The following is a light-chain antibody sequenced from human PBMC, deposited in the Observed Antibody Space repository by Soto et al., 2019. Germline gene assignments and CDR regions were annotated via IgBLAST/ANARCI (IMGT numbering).Light chain of an antibody. Sequence: DIVMTQSPDSLAVSLGERATIYCKSSQSVLYSSNNHNYLAWYQLKAGQPPKLLIYWASTRQSGVPDRFTGSGSGTDFTLTISSLQAEDVAVYYCQQYYSTPFTFGPGTEVDIK. CDR1: QSVLYSSNNHNY. J-gene: IGKJ3*01. V-gene: IGKV4-1*01. CDR2: WAS. CDR3: QQYYSTPFT.